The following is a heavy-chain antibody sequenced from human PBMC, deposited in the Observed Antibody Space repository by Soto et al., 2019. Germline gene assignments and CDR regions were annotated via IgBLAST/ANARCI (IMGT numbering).Heavy chain of an antibody. D-gene: IGHD3-9*01. V-gene: IGHV3-73*02. Sequence: EVQLVESGGGLVQPGGSLKLSCAASGFTFSGSAMHWVRQASGKGLEWVGRIRSKANSYATAYAASVKGRFTISRDDSKNTAYLQMNSLKTEDTAVYYWFSADWSSRDYWGQGTLVTVSS. CDR1: GFTFSGSA. CDR2: IRSKANSYAT. J-gene: IGHJ4*02. CDR3: FSADWSSRDY.